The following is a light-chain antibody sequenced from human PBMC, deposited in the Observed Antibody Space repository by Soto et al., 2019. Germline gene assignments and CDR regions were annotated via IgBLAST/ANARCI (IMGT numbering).Light chain of an antibody. CDR2: DAP. CDR3: QQYKSYSPLT. Sequence: DIQMTQSPSTLSTSVGDRVTITCRASQSISNWLAWYQQKPGKAPNLLIYDAPSLESGVPSRFSGSGSGTEFTLTISSLQPADFATYYCQQYKSYSPLTFGQGTKLEIK. V-gene: IGKV1-5*01. J-gene: IGKJ2*01. CDR1: QSISNW.